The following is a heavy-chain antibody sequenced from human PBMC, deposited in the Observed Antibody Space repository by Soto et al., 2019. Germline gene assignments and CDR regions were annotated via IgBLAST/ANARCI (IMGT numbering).Heavy chain of an antibody. CDR1: GFTFSNAL. CDR3: TTDNGGSPNYFDY. CDR2: IKSKTDGGTT. Sequence: PGGSLRLSCAASGFTFSNALMSWVRQSPGKGLEWVGRIKSKTDGGTTDYAAPVKGRFTISRDDSKNTLYLQMNSLKTEDTAVYYCTTDNGGSPNYFDYWGQGILVTVSS. V-gene: IGHV3-15*01. D-gene: IGHD3-16*01. J-gene: IGHJ4*02.